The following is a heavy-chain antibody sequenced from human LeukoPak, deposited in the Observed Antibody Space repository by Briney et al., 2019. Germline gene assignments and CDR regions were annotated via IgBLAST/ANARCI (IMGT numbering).Heavy chain of an antibody. Sequence: ASVKVSCKASGYTFTGYYTHWVRQAPGQGLEWMGWINPNSGGTNYAQKFQGRVTLTRDTSISTAYMELSRLRSDDTAVYYCARPNIVVVPAAIVQYYYGMDVWGQGTTVTVSS. CDR3: ARPNIVVVPAAIVQYYYGMDV. CDR1: GYTFTGYY. CDR2: INPNSGGT. D-gene: IGHD2-2*01. V-gene: IGHV1-2*02. J-gene: IGHJ6*02.